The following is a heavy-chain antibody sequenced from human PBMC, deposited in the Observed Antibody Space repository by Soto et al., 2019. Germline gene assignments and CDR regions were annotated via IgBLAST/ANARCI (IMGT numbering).Heavy chain of an antibody. CDR1: GYTFVANY. CDR3: ARGFGSSWFDY. V-gene: IGHV1-2*02. CDR2: MDTNRGAT. D-gene: IGHD6-13*01. J-gene: IGHJ4*02. Sequence: GASVKVSCKPSGYTFVANYLHWVRQAPGRGLEWMGWMDTNRGATKYAQNFQGRVTLTRDTSIKTAYMEMTGLTFDDTAVYYCARGFGSSWFDYWGRGTLVTVSS.